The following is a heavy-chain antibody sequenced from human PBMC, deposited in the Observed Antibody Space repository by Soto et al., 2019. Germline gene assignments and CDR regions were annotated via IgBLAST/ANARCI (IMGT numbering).Heavy chain of an antibody. CDR3: ARGDDYGAVFEF. Sequence: QVQLVQSGAEMKRPGSSVKVSCKVSVGTFRTHSMTWVRQAPGQGLEWLGGIVPIFGTTDYAQRLQDRMTITADEATTTAYMELNNLRSEDTAVYYCARGDDYGAVFEFWGQGTLVTVSS. CDR2: IVPIFGTT. CDR1: VGTFRTHS. J-gene: IGHJ4*02. V-gene: IGHV1-69*12. D-gene: IGHD4-17*01.